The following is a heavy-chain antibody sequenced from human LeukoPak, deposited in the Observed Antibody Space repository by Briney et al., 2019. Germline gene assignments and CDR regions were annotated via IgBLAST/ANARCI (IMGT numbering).Heavy chain of an antibody. Sequence: PSETLSLTCTVSGVSISSSNSYWGWIRQPRGKGLEWIGSIYYSGKTYYNASRKSQISISIDTAKNQFSLRLTSVTAADTAVYCARQTGSGLFILPGGQGTLVTVSS. D-gene: IGHD3/OR15-3a*01. J-gene: IGHJ4*02. CDR3: ARQTGSGLFILP. V-gene: IGHV4-39*01. CDR2: IYYSGKT. CDR1: GVSISSSNSY.